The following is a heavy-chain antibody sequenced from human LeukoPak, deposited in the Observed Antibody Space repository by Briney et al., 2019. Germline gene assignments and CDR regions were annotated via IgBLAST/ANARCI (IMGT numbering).Heavy chain of an antibody. V-gene: IGHV4-59*08. D-gene: IGHD5-18*01. CDR1: GGSISSYY. J-gene: IGHJ3*02. CDR3: ARFRVQLWLLAFDI. CDR2: IYYSGST. Sequence: PSETLSLTCTVSGGSISSYYWSWIRQPPGKGLEWIGYIYYSGSTNYNPSLKSRVTISVDTSKNQFSLKLSSVTAADTAVYYCARFRVQLWLLAFDIWGQGTMVTVSS.